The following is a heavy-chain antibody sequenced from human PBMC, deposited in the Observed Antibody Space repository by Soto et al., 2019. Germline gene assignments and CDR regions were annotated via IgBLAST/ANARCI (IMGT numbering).Heavy chain of an antibody. D-gene: IGHD3-22*01. CDR2: IIPIFGTA. J-gene: IGHJ5*02. CDR3: ARDVTYYYDSSGYPSSQAP. V-gene: IGHV1-69*13. CDR1: GGTFSSYA. Sequence: SVKVSCKASGGTFSSYAISWVRQAPGQGLEWMGGIIPIFGTANYAQKFQGRVTITADESTSTAYMELSSLRSEDTAVYYCARDVTYYYDSSGYPSSQAPWGQGTLVTVSS.